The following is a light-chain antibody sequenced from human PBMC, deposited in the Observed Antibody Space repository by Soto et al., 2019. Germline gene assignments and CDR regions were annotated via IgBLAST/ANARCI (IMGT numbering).Light chain of an antibody. CDR1: QTVSNN. CDR3: QQCNNWPLIS. CDR2: GAS. V-gene: IGKV3-15*01. Sequence: IVMTQSPSTLSVSPGERATLSCRASQTVSNNLAWYQRKPGQAPRLLIYGASIRATGIPARFSGSGSGTAFTLTISSLQPEDFALYYCQQCNNWPLISFGQGTRLEI. J-gene: IGKJ5*01.